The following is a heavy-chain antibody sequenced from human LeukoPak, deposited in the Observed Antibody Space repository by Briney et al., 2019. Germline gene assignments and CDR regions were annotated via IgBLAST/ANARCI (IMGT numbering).Heavy chain of an antibody. CDR1: GGTFSSYA. D-gene: IGHD5-24*01. CDR2: IIPIFGTA. V-gene: IGHV1-69*01. J-gene: IGHJ6*03. CDR3: ARDRLRRDGYNYNYYYYMDV. Sequence: SVKXSCKASGGTFSSYAISWVRQAPGQGLEWMGGIIPIFGTANYAQKFQGRVTITADESTSTAYMELSSLRSEDTAVYYCARDRLRRDGYNYNYYYYMDVWGKGTTVTVSS.